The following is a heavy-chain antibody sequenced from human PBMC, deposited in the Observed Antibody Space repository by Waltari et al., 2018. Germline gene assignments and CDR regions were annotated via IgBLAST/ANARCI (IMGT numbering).Heavy chain of an antibody. CDR2: FPYSGST. Sequence: QLQLQESGPGLVKPSETLSLNCTVSGGSITSGSYNWGWTRHPPGKGLEWIGMFPYSGSTRYNPSLKSRVTISVDTSKNQFSLKLSSVTAADMAVYYCARQGGSGRSFDYWGQGALVTVSS. CDR3: ARQGGSGRSFDY. J-gene: IGHJ4*02. V-gene: IGHV4-39*01. CDR1: GGSITSGSYN. D-gene: IGHD3-10*01.